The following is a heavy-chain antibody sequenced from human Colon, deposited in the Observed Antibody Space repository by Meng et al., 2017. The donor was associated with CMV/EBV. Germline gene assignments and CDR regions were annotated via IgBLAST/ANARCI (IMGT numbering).Heavy chain of an antibody. Sequence: SETLSLTCTVSGGSISTDYWSWIRQPPGKGLEWMGHVYYSGSATYSPSLRSRVSILLDMSKNQFSLKLRSVSAADTAMYFCARGLGHASNNSHDYWGQGTLVTVSS. CDR1: GGSISTDY. CDR3: ARGLGHASNNSHDY. CDR2: VYYSGSA. J-gene: IGHJ4*02. D-gene: IGHD1-1*01. V-gene: IGHV4-59*01.